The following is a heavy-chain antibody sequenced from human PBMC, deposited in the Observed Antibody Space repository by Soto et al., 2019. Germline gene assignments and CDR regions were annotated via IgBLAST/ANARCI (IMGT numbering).Heavy chain of an antibody. D-gene: IGHD3-10*01. CDR3: ARFGTSPNGNWFDP. V-gene: IGHV4-59*01. CDR2: VYHSWST. J-gene: IGHJ5*02. CDR1: GGSISSDY. Sequence: PSETLSLTXTVSGGSISSDYWNWIRQPPGKGLEWIGYVYHSWSTKYNPSLKSRVTISVDTSKDQLSLKLSSVTAADTAVYYCARFGTSPNGNWFDPWGQGTLVTVSS.